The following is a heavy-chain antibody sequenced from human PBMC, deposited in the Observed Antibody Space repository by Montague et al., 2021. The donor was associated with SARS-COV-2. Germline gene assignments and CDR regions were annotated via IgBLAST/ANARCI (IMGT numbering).Heavy chain of an antibody. CDR2: IKQAGRT. V-gene: IGHV4-34*01. Sequence: ETLSLTCASNNGSFSFYHSPSSRHSPGKALAWICVIKQAGRTPYKPSLSSRPNLTITPSRKQYSLNLRSVTAADTAVYYCAMGFHCNGVNCYDGVLGSWGHGTLVTVSS. CDR1: NGSFSFYH. CDR3: AMGFHCNGVNCYDGVLGS. D-gene: IGHD2-15*01. J-gene: IGHJ4*03.